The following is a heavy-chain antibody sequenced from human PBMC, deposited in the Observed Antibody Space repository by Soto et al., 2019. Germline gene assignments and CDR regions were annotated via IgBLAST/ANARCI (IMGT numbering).Heavy chain of an antibody. CDR1: GYTFTSYY. D-gene: IGHD1-26*01. V-gene: IGHV1-46*01. CDR2: INPSGGST. CDR3: ARALTKAIGSGSYLMGGACAFDI. J-gene: IGHJ3*02. Sequence: ASVKVSCKASGYTFTSYYMHWVRQAPGQGLEWMGIINPSGGSTSYAQKFQGRVTMTRDTSTSTVYMELSSLRSEDTAVYYCARALTKAIGSGSYLMGGACAFDIWGQGTMVTVSS.